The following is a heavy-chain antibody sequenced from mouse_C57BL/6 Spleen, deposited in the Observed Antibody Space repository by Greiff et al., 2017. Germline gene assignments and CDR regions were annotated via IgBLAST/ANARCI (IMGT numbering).Heavy chain of an antibody. V-gene: IGHV5-6*02. CDR2: ISSGGSYT. D-gene: IGHD4-1*01. J-gene: IGHJ1*03. CDR3: ARPLGRGYFDV. CDR1: GFTFSSYG. Sequence: DVMLVESGGDLVKPGGSLKLSCAASGFTFSSYGMSWVRQTPDKRLEWVATISSGGSYTYYPDSVKGRFTISRDNAKNTLYLQMSSLKSEDTAMYYCARPLGRGYFDVWGTGTTVTVSS.